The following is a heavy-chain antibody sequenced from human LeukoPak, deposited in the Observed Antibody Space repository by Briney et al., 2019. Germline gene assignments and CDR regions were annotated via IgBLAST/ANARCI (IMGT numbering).Heavy chain of an antibody. J-gene: IGHJ4*02. Sequence: GSLRLSCAASGFTFSGHWMSWVRQAPGKGLEWVANINQGGSDKYYVDSVKGRFTISRDNANNLLYLQMNSLRGEDTAVYYCTRNRSRAEDDWGQGTLVTVSS. CDR3: TRNRSRAEDD. D-gene: IGHD1-14*01. CDR1: GFTFSGHW. CDR2: INQGGSDK. V-gene: IGHV3-7*01.